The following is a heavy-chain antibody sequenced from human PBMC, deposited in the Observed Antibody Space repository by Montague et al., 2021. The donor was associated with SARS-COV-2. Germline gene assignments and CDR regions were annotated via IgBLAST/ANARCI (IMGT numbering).Heavy chain of an antibody. Sequence: SETLSLTCTVPGSSISSGYYRGWIRQPSGKGLEWIGSIYHSGSTXYNPRLKSRVTISVDTSKNQFSLKPSSVTAADTAVYYCARDCYDYGSGSYQRWFDPWGQGTLVTVSS. V-gene: IGHV4-38-2*02. J-gene: IGHJ5*02. CDR1: GSSISSGYY. D-gene: IGHD3-10*01. CDR3: ARDCYDYGSGSYQRWFDP. CDR2: IYHSGST.